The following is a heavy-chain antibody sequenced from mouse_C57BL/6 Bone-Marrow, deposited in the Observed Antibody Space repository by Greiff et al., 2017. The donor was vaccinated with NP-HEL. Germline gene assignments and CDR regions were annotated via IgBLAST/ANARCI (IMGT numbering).Heavy chain of an antibody. D-gene: IGHD1-1*01. V-gene: IGHV5-6*01. Sequence: EVKVVESGGDLVKPGGSLKLSCAASGFTFSSYGMSWVRQTPDKRLEWVATISSGGSYTYYPDSVKGRFTISRDNAKNTLYLQMSSLKSEDTAMYYCARVYGSSLAWFAYWGQGTLVTVSA. CDR3: ARVYGSSLAWFAY. J-gene: IGHJ3*01. CDR2: ISSGGSYT. CDR1: GFTFSSYG.